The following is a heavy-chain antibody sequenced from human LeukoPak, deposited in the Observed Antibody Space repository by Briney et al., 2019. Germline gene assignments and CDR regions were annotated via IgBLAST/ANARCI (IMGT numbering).Heavy chain of an antibody. CDR3: ARDEILASGFFLY. J-gene: IGHJ4*02. V-gene: IGHV3-53*01. D-gene: IGHD3-22*01. CDR1: GFTVSNNY. CDR2: ISSGGST. Sequence: GGSLRLSCAASGFTVSNNYMSWVRQAPGKGLEWVSLISSGGSTSYADSVKGRFTISRDNSRNTLDLQMNSLRAEDTAVYYCARDEILASGFFLYWGQGSLVTVSS.